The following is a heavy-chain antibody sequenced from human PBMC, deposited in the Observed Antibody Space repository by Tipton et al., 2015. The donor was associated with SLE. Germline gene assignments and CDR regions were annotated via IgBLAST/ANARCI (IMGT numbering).Heavy chain of an antibody. CDR2: IYHSGST. D-gene: IGHD2-21*01. J-gene: IGHJ4*02. CDR1: GYSISSGYY. Sequence: TLSLTCTVSGYSISSGYYWGWIRQPPGKGLEWIGSIYHSGSTYYNPSLKSRVTISEDASKTQFSLKLTSVTAADTAVYYCARGISVVIAKPFLDSWGQGTLVNVSS. V-gene: IGHV4-38-2*02. CDR3: ARGISVVIAKPFLDS.